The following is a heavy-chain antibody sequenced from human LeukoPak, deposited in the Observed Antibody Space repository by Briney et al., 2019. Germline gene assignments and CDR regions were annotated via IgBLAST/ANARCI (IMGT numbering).Heavy chain of an antibody. CDR1: GFTFSSYS. J-gene: IGHJ4*02. CDR2: ISSSNNYL. D-gene: IGHD3-22*01. Sequence: NTGGSLRLSCAASGFTFSSYSMHWVRQAPGKGLEWVSSISSSNNYLYYADSVKGRFTISRDNAKNSLCLQMNSLRAEDTAVYYCARGTYYYESSGSDFDYWGQGTLVTVSS. CDR3: ARGTYYYESSGSDFDY. V-gene: IGHV3-21*01.